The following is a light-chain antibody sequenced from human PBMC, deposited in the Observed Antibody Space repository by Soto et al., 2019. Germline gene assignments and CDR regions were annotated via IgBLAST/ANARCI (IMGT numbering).Light chain of an antibody. CDR1: SSDVGFSNY. Sequence: QSALTQPASVSGSPGQSITISCTGTSSDVGFSNYVFWYQQHPGKAPKLIISDVSNRPSGVSNRFSGSKSGNTASLTISGLQAEDEADYYCSSYTSSSTDVFGTGTKLTGL. J-gene: IGLJ1*01. CDR3: SSYTSSSTDV. CDR2: DVS. V-gene: IGLV2-14*01.